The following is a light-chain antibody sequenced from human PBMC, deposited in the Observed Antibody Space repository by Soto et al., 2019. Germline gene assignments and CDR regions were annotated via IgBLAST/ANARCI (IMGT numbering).Light chain of an antibody. Sequence: QSVLTQPPSASGTPGQSVTSSCSGSSSNIGSNTVNWYQQLPGTAPKLLIYSNNQRPSGVPDRFSGSKSGTSASLAISGLQSEDEADIYCAAWDDSLNGYVFGTGTKVTVL. CDR1: SSNIGSNT. CDR2: SNN. V-gene: IGLV1-44*01. CDR3: AAWDDSLNGYV. J-gene: IGLJ1*01.